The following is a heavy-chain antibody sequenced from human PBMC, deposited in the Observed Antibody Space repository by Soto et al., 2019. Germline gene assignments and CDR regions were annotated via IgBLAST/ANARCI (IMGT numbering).Heavy chain of an antibody. CDR3: ARSLGYSSGWYPSFDY. D-gene: IGHD6-19*01. CDR2: INPNSGGT. CDR1: GYTFTGYY. V-gene: IGHV1-2*02. Sequence: GASVKVSCKASGYTFTGYYMHWVRQAPGQGLEWMGWINPNSGGTNYAQKFQGRVTMTRDTSISTAYMELSRLRSDDTAVYYCARSLGYSSGWYPSFDYWGQGTLVTVSS. J-gene: IGHJ4*02.